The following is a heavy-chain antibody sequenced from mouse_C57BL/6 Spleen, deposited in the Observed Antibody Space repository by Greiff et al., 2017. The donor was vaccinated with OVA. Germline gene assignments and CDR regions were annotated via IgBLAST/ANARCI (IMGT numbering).Heavy chain of an antibody. CDR2: INPNNGGT. Sequence: EVKLQQSGPELVKPGASVKISCKASGYTFTDYYMNWVKQSHGKSLEWIGDINPNNGGTSYNQKFKGKATLTVDKSSSTAYMELRSLTSEDSAVYYCAREGDNGDYWGQGTTLTVSS. CDR1: GYTFTDYY. V-gene: IGHV1-26*01. CDR3: AREGDNGDY. J-gene: IGHJ2*01. D-gene: IGHD1-3*01.